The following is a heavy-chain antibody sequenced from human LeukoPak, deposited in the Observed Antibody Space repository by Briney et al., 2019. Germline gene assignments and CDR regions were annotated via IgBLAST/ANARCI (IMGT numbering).Heavy chain of an antibody. CDR1: GGSISSSSYY. V-gene: IGHV4-39*07. D-gene: IGHD6-13*01. CDR2: IYYSGST. Sequence: PSETLSLTCTVSGGSISSSSYYWGWIRQPPGKGLEWIGSIYYSGSTYYNPSLKSRATVSMDRSRNQFSLNLRSVTAADTAVYYCARLIAADPQLDCWGQGTLVTVSS. CDR3: ARLIAADPQLDC. J-gene: IGHJ4*02.